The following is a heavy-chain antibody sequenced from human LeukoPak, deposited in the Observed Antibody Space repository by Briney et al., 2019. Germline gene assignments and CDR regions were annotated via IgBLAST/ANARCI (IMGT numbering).Heavy chain of an antibody. V-gene: IGHV3-7*01. CDR1: GFTFSSYW. D-gene: IGHD2-21*02. CDR3: ARLAYCGGDCYSGFDY. CDR2: IKQDGSEK. J-gene: IGHJ4*02. Sequence: SGGSLRLSCAASGFTFSSYWMSRVRQAPGKGLEWVANIKQDGSEKYYVDSVKGRFTISRDNAKNSLYLQMNSLRAEDTAVYYCARLAYCGGDCYSGFDYWGQGTLVTVS.